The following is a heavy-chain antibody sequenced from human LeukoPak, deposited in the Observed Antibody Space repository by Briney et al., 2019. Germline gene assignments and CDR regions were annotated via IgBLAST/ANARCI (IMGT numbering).Heavy chain of an antibody. D-gene: IGHD4/OR15-4a*01. CDR2: INTNTGNP. CDR3: VAFDYGDY. J-gene: IGHJ4*02. Sequence: ASVKVSCKAFGYAFTTHAMSWVRQAPGQGPEWMGWINTNTGNPTYAQGFTGRFVFSLDTSVSTAYLQISSLKTEDTAVYYCVAFDYGDYWGQGTLVAVSS. V-gene: IGHV7-4-1*02. CDR1: GYAFTTHA.